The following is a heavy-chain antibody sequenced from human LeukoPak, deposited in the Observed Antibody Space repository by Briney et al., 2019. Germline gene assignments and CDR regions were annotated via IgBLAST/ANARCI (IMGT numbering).Heavy chain of an antibody. CDR3: ARHEHYYGSGSYYFGRRQWGIFDY. CDR2: INHSGST. D-gene: IGHD3-10*01. J-gene: IGHJ4*02. CDR1: GGSFSGYY. V-gene: IGHV4-34*01. Sequence: PSETLSLTCAVYGGSFSGYYWSWIRQPPGKGLEWIGEINHSGSTNYNPSLKSRVTIPVDTSKNQFSLKLSSVTAADTAVYYCARHEHYYGSGSYYFGRRQWGIFDYWGQGTLVTVSS.